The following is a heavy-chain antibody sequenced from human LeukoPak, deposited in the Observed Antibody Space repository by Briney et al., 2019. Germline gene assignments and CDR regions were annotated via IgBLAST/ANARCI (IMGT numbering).Heavy chain of an antibody. V-gene: IGHV1-69*04. CDR1: GGTFSSYA. Sequence: ASVKVSCKASGGTFSSYAISWVRQAPGQGLEWMGRIIPILGIANYAQKFQGRVTITADKSTSTAYMELSSLRSEDTAVYYCARDPSPYLKNYWGQGTLVTVSS. J-gene: IGHJ4*02. CDR3: ARDPSPYLKNY. CDR2: IIPILGIA.